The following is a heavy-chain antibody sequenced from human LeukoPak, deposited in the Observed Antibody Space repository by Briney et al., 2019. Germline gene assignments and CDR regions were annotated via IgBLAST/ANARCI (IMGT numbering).Heavy chain of an antibody. J-gene: IGHJ3*02. D-gene: IGHD1-26*01. CDR1: GYTFTSYD. CDR3: ARGVGATFGYAFDI. V-gene: IGHV1-8*01. CDR2: MNPNSGNT. Sequence: ASVKVPCKASGYTFTSYDINWVRQATGQGLEWMGWMNPNSGNTGYAQKFQGRVTMTRNTSISTAYMELSSLRSEDTAVYYCARGVGATFGYAFDIWGQGTMVTVSS.